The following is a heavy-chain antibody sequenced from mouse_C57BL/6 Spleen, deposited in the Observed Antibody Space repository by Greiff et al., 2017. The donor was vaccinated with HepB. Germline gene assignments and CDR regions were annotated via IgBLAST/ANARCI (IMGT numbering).Heavy chain of an antibody. J-gene: IGHJ4*01. D-gene: IGHD1-1*01. Sequence: VQLQQSGAELVKPGASVKISCKASGYAFSSYWMNWVKQRPGKGLEWIGQIYPGDGDTNYNGKFKGKATLTADKSSSTAYMQLSSLTSEDSAVYFGARGGSSGSMVYWGQGTSVTVSS. CDR2: IYPGDGDT. CDR3: ARGGSSGSMVY. CDR1: GYAFSSYW. V-gene: IGHV1-80*01.